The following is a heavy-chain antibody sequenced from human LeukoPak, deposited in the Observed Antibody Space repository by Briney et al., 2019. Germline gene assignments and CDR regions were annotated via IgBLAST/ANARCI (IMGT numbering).Heavy chain of an antibody. Sequence: GGSLRLSCAASGFTFSSYAMHWVRQAPGKGLEWVAVIWYDGSNKYYADSVKGRFTISRDNSKSTLYLQMNSLRVEDSALYYCARGYYGSGSYYMGNYWGQGTLVTVSS. CDR3: ARGYYGSGSYYMGNY. CDR2: IWYDGSNK. V-gene: IGHV3-33*01. J-gene: IGHJ4*02. CDR1: GFTFSSYA. D-gene: IGHD3-10*01.